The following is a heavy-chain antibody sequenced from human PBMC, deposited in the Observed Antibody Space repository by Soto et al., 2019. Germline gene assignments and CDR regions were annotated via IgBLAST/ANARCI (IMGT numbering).Heavy chain of an antibody. V-gene: IGHV3-64D*06. CDR2: ISSNGGST. CDR1: GFTFSSYA. Sequence: GSLRLSCSASGFTFSSYAMHWVRQAPGKGLEYVSAISSNGGSTYYADSVKGRFTISRDNSKNTLYLQMSSLRAEDTAVYYCVKAGGIAAAVPFDYWGQGTLVTVSS. D-gene: IGHD6-13*01. J-gene: IGHJ4*02. CDR3: VKAGGIAAAVPFDY.